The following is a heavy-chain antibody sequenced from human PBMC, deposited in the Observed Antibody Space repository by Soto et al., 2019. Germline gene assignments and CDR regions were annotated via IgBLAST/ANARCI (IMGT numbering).Heavy chain of an antibody. V-gene: IGHV3-21*01. CDR3: ARDYDTLTGYAFDI. Sequence: GGSLKLSFAASKFTFSSYSMKWVPQAPGKGLEWVSSISRTSNYIYYADSVKGRFTISRDNAKNSLYLQMSSLRAEDTALYYCARDYDTLTGYAFDIWGQGTMVTVSS. CDR1: KFTFSSYS. CDR2: ISRTSNYI. D-gene: IGHD3-9*01. J-gene: IGHJ3*02.